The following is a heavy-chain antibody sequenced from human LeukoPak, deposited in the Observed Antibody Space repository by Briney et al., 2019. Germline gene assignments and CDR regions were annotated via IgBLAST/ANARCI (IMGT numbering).Heavy chain of an antibody. D-gene: IGHD2-2*01. CDR1: GFTFSSYW. J-gene: IGHJ4*02. V-gene: IGHV3-7*01. CDR3: ATEEAYYCSSTSCQLFDY. CDR2: IKQDGSEK. Sequence: GGSLRLSCAPSGFTFSSYWMSWVRPAPGEGLEGVDNIKQDGSEKYYVDSVKGRFTISRDNAKNSLYLQMNSLRAEDTVVYYCATEEAYYCSSTSCQLFDYWGQGTLVTVSS.